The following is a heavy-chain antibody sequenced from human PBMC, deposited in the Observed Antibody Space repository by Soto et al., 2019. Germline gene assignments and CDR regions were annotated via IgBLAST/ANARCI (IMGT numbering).Heavy chain of an antibody. CDR2: INPNSGGT. V-gene: IGHV1-2*04. CDR1: GYTFTGYY. Sequence: ASVKVSCKASGYTFTGYYMHWVRQAPGQGLEWMGWINPNSGGTNYAQKFQGWVTMTRDTSISTAYMELRSLRSDDTAVYYCARDPGTGDWFDPWGQGTLVTVSS. J-gene: IGHJ5*02. D-gene: IGHD3-10*01. CDR3: ARDPGTGDWFDP.